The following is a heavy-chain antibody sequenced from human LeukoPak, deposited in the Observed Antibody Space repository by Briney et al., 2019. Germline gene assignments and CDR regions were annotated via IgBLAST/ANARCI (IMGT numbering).Heavy chain of an antibody. Sequence: PGGSLRLSCAASGFTFDDYGMSWVRQAPGKGLEWVSSINWNGGSTTYADSVKGRFTISRDNAKNSLYLQMNSLRAEDTALYYCARDGPTKYSSDWYGDYYYYMDVWGKGTTVTVSS. CDR3: ARDGPTKYSSDWYGDYYYYMDV. D-gene: IGHD6-19*01. J-gene: IGHJ6*03. CDR2: INWNGGST. CDR1: GFTFDDYG. V-gene: IGHV3-20*04.